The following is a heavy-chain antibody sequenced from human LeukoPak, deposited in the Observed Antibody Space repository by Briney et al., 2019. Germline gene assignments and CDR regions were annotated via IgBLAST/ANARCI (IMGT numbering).Heavy chain of an antibody. V-gene: IGHV3-23*01. CDR3: AKIGRSYDFWTGYYEEEVDYMDV. Sequence: GGTLRLSCAASGFTFSSYGMSWVRQAPGKGLEWVSSISGSDTAIYYADSVKGRFTISRDNSKNTVYLQMNSLRAEDTAVYYCAKIGRSYDFWTGYYEEEVDYMDVWGKGTTVTISS. J-gene: IGHJ6*03. D-gene: IGHD3-3*01. CDR2: ISGSDTAI. CDR1: GFTFSSYG.